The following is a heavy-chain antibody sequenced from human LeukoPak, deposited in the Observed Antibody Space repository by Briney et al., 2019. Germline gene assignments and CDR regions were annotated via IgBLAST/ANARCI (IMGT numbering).Heavy chain of an antibody. Sequence: GGSLTLSCAASGFTFSSHAMSWVRQAPGKGLEWVSDISGSGGSTNYADSVKGRFTISRDNPKNTLYLQMNSLRAEDTAVYYCVKYGSGSSYFDNWGQGTLVTVSS. CDR3: VKYGSGSSYFDN. V-gene: IGHV3-23*01. D-gene: IGHD3-10*01. CDR1: GFTFSSHA. CDR2: ISGSGGST. J-gene: IGHJ4*02.